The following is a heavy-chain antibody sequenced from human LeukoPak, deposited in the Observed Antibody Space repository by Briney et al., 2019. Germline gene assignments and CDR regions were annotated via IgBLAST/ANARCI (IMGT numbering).Heavy chain of an antibody. Sequence: SETLSLTCTVSGGSISSYFWSWIRQPPGKGPEWIGYIYYSGSTNYNPSLKSRVTMSVDTSKNQFSLKLSSVTAADTAVYYCARPGTIRKDDAFDIWGQGTMVTVSS. CDR3: ARPGTIRKDDAFDI. CDR1: GGSISSYF. D-gene: IGHD3-3*02. V-gene: IGHV4-59*08. J-gene: IGHJ3*02. CDR2: IYYSGST.